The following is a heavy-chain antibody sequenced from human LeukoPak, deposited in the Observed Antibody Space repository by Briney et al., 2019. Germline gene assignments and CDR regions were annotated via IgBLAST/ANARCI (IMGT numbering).Heavy chain of an antibody. Sequence: GGSLRLSCAASGFTFSSYAMSWVRQAPGKGLEWVSAISGSGGSTYYADSVKGRFTISRDNSKNTLYLQMNSLRAEDTAVYYRAKPASHIVVVTAIDYWGQGTLVTVSS. CDR1: GFTFSSYA. CDR3: AKPASHIVVVTAIDY. CDR2: ISGSGGST. J-gene: IGHJ4*02. D-gene: IGHD2-21*02. V-gene: IGHV3-23*01.